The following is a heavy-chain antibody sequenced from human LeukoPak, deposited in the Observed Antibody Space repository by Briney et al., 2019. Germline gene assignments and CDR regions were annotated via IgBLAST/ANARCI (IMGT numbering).Heavy chain of an antibody. CDR3: ARDLGTVTTRSNWFDP. D-gene: IGHD4-11*01. CDR1: GFTFSSYG. Sequence: GGSLRLSCAASGFTFSSYGMHWVRQAPGKGLEWVAVIWFDGSNKYYADSVKGRFTISRDNSKNTLYLQMNGLRAEDTAVYYCARDLGTVTTRSNWFDPWGQGTLVTVSS. CDR2: IWFDGSNK. J-gene: IGHJ5*02. V-gene: IGHV3-33*01.